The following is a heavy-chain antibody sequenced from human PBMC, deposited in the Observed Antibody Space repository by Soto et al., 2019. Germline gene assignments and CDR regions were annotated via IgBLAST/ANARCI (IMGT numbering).Heavy chain of an antibody. J-gene: IGHJ6*02. D-gene: IGHD1-1*01. CDR2: IIPGFGVT. CDR1: GISFSSSS. Sequence: QLVQSGTEMKKPGSSVKISCEASGISFSSSSFNWVRQAPGQGLEWMGGIIPGFGVTNYAQKSQGRVTFSADELPTAAYMHLSNLNSGDAAVYFCASALWKDVSKVYSRMDGRGQWTTATV. CDR3: ASALWKDVSKVYSRMDG. V-gene: IGHV1-69*01.